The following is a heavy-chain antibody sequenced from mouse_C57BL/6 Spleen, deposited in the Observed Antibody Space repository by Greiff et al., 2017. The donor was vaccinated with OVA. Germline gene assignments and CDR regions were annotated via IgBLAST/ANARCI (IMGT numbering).Heavy chain of an antibody. CDR1: GYTFTSYW. CDR3: ARSKAYYSNYDY. Sequence: VQLQQPGTELVKPGASVKLSCKASGYTFTSYWMHWVKQRPGQGLEWIGDINPSNGGTNYNEKFKSKATLTVDKSSSTAYMQLSSLTSEDSAVYYCARSKAYYSNYDYWGQGTTLTVSS. V-gene: IGHV1-53*01. J-gene: IGHJ2*01. D-gene: IGHD2-5*01. CDR2: INPSNGGT.